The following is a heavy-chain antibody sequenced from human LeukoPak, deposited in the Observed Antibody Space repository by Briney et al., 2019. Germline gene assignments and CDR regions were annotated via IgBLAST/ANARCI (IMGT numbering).Heavy chain of an antibody. Sequence: GGSLRLSCVASGFTFTGYAFSWVRQTPGKGLEWVSTVTSVGPISYADSVKGRFTISRDTSNNTVSLQMNSLTVDDTALYFCARQFLVGGSLSPFDHWGQGSPVAVST. CDR2: VTSVGPI. V-gene: IGHV3-23*01. D-gene: IGHD1-26*01. J-gene: IGHJ4*02. CDR1: GFTFTGYA. CDR3: ARQFLVGGSLSPFDH.